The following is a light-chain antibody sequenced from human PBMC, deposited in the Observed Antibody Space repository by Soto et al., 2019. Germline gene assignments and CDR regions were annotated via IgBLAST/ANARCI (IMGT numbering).Light chain of an antibody. J-gene: IGLJ1*01. V-gene: IGLV2-14*03. CDR2: DVS. CDR1: SSDVGNYNY. CDR3: NSYTSSSTYV. Sequence: QSALTQPASVSGSPGQSIAISCTGTSSDVGNYNYVSWYQQHPGKAPKLMIYDVSNRPSGVSNRFSGSKSGNTASLTISGLQPEDEADYYCNSYTSSSTYVFGTGTKATVL.